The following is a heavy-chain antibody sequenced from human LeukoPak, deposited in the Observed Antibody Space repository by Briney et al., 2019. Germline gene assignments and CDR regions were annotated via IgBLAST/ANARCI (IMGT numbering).Heavy chain of an antibody. D-gene: IGHD5-18*01. J-gene: IGHJ4*02. V-gene: IGHV4-34*01. CDR3: ARNFGGRQRGIQLWSQDY. CDR2: INQSEST. CDR1: GGFLSGYY. Sequence: PSETVSLTFAGYGGFLSGYYWSWIRQPPGKGLEWIGVINQSESTDDNPALKSRDTISVATSKTQYSLKLSPVTAADTAVYYSARNFGGRQRGIQLWSQDYWGQGTLVTVSP.